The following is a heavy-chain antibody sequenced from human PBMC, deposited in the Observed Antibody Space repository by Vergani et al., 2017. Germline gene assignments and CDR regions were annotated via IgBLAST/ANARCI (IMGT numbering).Heavy chain of an antibody. D-gene: IGHD5-18*01. CDR1: GFTFSSYS. CDR3: ARELFVGTAILGY. CDR2: INPSGGST. V-gene: IGHV1-46*01. Sequence: VQLVESGGGLVKPGGSLRLSCAASGFTFSSYSMHWVRQAPGQGLEWMGIINPSGGSTSYAQKFQGRVTMTRDTSTSTVYMELSSLRSEDTAVYYCARELFVGTAILGYWGQGTLVTVSS. J-gene: IGHJ4*02.